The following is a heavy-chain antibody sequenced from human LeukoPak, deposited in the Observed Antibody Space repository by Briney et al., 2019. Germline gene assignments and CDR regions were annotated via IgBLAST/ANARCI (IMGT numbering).Heavy chain of an antibody. D-gene: IGHD4-17*01. V-gene: IGHV3-30*04. CDR2: ISYDGSNE. Sequence: GGSLRLSCAASGFTFRTYAMHWVRQAPGKGLEWVAVISYDGSNEYYADSVKGRFTISRDNSKNTLYLQMSSLRGEDTVVYYCARERTTAEFDSWGQGTLVTVSS. J-gene: IGHJ4*02. CDR1: GFTFRTYA. CDR3: ARERTTAEFDS.